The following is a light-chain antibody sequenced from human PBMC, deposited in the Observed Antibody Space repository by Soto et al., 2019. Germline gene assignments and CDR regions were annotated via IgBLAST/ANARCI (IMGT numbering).Light chain of an antibody. V-gene: IGKV1-27*01. CDR2: SAS. CDR3: QEHYSAPPVA. J-gene: IGKJ3*01. Sequence: DIQMTQSPSSLSASVGDRVTITCRASQGIEHSLAWYQQKPGKVPKLIIYSASTLQSGVPSRFSGSGSGTAFTLTITSLHPEDVATYYCQEHYSAPPVAFGPGTKVDV. CDR1: QGIEHS.